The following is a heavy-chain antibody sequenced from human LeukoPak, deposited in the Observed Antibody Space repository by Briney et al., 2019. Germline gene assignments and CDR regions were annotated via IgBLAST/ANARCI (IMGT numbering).Heavy chain of an antibody. J-gene: IGHJ4*02. Sequence: GRSLRLSCAASGFTFDDYAMHWVRQAPGKGLEWVAGISWNSGSIAYGDSVKGRFTISRDNAKNSLHLQMNSLRVEDTALYYCAKGYCSSNRCYVDYWGQGTLVTVSS. CDR1: GFTFDDYA. CDR3: AKGYCSSNRCYVDY. V-gene: IGHV3-9*01. CDR2: ISWNSGSI. D-gene: IGHD2-2*01.